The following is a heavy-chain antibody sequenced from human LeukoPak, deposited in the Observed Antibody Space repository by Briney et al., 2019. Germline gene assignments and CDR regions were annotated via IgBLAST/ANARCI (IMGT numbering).Heavy chain of an antibody. CDR1: GYTFTSYY. D-gene: IGHD4-17*01. J-gene: IGHJ4*02. CDR3: AIDGPDDYGDYGWDY. CDR2: IKPSGDNT. Sequence: ASVKVSCKASGYTFTSYYMYWVRQAPGQGLEWMGIIKPSGDNTNYAQKFQGRVTMTRDMSTTTVYMELSSLRSEDTAVYYCAIDGPDDYGDYGWDYWGQGTLVTVSS. V-gene: IGHV1-46*01.